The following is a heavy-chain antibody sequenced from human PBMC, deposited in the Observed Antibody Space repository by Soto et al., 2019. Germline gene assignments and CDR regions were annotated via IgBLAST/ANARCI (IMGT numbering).Heavy chain of an antibody. V-gene: IGHV1-3*01. Sequence: GASVKVSCKASGYTFTSYAMHWVRQAPGQRLEWMGWTNAGNGNTKYSQKFQGRVTITRDTSASTAYMELSSLRSEDTAVYYCAREDCSSTSCYPRYYYYGMDVWGQGTTVTVSS. D-gene: IGHD2-2*01. CDR3: AREDCSSTSCYPRYYYYGMDV. CDR1: GYTFTSYA. CDR2: TNAGNGNT. J-gene: IGHJ6*02.